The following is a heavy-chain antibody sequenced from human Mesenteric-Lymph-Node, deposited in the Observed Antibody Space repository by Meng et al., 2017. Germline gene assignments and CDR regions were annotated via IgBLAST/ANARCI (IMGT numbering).Heavy chain of an antibody. J-gene: IGHJ5*02. CDR1: GGAISSCY. CDR3: ARGPLILYYYGSGSYGGIDA. V-gene: IGHV4-59*01. Sequence: QVQRPVTCHGLVKPLGPLSLTCIASGGAISSCYCGWIRQPPGKGLEWIGYIYYSGSTNYSLSLKSRVTISVDTSKNQFSLKLSSVTAADTAVYYCARGPLILYYYGSGSYGGIDAWGQGTLVTVSS. CDR2: IYYSGST. D-gene: IGHD3-10*01.